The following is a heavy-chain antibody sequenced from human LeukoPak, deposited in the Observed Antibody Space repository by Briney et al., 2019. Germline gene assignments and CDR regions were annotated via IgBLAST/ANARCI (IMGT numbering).Heavy chain of an antibody. D-gene: IGHD6-6*01. CDR3: ARISSSTEYYYYMDV. V-gene: IGHV4-39*01. CDR2: IYYSGST. Sequence: WIRQPPGKGLEWIGSIYYSGSTYYNPSLKSRVTISVDTSKNQFSLKLSSVTAADTAVYYCARISSSTEYYYYMDVWGKGTTVTVSS. J-gene: IGHJ6*03.